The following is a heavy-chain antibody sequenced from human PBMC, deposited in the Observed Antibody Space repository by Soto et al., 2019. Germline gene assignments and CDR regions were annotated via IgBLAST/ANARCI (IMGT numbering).Heavy chain of an antibody. V-gene: IGHV3-48*02. J-gene: IGHJ5*02. CDR2: ISSSSSTI. Sequence: EVQLVESGGGLVQPGGSLRLSCAASGFTFSSYSMNWVRQAPGKGLEWVSYISSSSSTIYYADSVKGRFTISRDNAKNTRYLQMNSLRDEETAVYYCAREAPRDLDWLDTWGRGALVTVSS. CDR1: GFTFSSYS. CDR3: AREAPRDLDWLDT.